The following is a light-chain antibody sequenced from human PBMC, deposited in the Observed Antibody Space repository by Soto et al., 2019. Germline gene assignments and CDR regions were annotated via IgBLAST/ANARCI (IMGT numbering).Light chain of an antibody. Sequence: QSALTQPASVSGSPGQSITISCTGTSSDVGGYNYVSWYQQHPGKAPKLMIYDVSNRPSGVSNRFSGSKSGNTASLTISGLQAEDEADYYCSSYPSSSTSGYVFGTGTKLTVL. V-gene: IGLV2-14*01. CDR1: SSDVGGYNY. CDR3: SSYPSSSTSGYV. CDR2: DVS. J-gene: IGLJ1*01.